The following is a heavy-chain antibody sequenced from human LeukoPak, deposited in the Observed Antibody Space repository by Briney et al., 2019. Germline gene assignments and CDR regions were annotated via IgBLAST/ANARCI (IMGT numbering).Heavy chain of an antibody. CDR3: ARDVGGYYSAFDY. D-gene: IGHD3-22*01. J-gene: IGHJ4*02. V-gene: IGHV1-2*02. Sequence: ASVKVSCKASGYTFTGYYMHWVRQAPGQGLEWMGWINPNSGGTNYAQKFQGRVTMTRDTSISTAYMELSRLRSDDTAVYYCARDVGGYYSAFDYWGRGTLVTVSS. CDR1: GYTFTGYY. CDR2: INPNSGGT.